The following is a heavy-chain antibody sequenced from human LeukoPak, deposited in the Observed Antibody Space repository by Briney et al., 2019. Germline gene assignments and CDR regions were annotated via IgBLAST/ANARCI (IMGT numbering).Heavy chain of an antibody. D-gene: IGHD3-9*01. CDR1: GFTFSSYG. CDR3: AKERHYDILTGYYQSDGMDV. J-gene: IGHJ6*02. V-gene: IGHV3-30*18. CDR2: ISYDGSNK. Sequence: AGGSLRLSCAASGFTFSSYGMHWVRQAPGKGLEWVAVISYDGSNKYYADSVKGRFTISRDNSKNTLYLQMNSLRAEDTAVYYCAKERHYDILTGYYQSDGMDVWGQGTTVTVSS.